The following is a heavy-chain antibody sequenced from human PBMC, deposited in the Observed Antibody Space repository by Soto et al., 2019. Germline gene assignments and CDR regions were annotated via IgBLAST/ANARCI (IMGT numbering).Heavy chain of an antibody. CDR3: ARDLVVPAAISSGWFDP. CDR2: INAGNGNT. CDR1: GYTFTSYA. Sequence: EASVKVSCKASGYTFTSYAMHWVRQAPGQRLEWMGWINAGNGNTKYPQKFQGRVTITRDTSASTAYMELSSLRSEDTAVYYCARDLVVPAAISSGWFDPWAREPWSPSPQ. J-gene: IGHJ5*02. V-gene: IGHV1-3*01. D-gene: IGHD2-2*01.